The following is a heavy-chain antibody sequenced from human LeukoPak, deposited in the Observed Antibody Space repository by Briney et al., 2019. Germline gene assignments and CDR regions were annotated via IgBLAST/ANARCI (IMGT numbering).Heavy chain of an antibody. Sequence: GGSLRLSCTASGFTFSSFEMTSVRQAPGKGLEWVSFISDSGATIYYADSVNGRFTISRDNAKNSLYLQMNSLRDEDTAVYYCASARGHGHYVIAFDIRGPGTMVTVSS. D-gene: IGHD4-17*01. V-gene: IGHV3-48*03. CDR1: GFTFSSFE. CDR3: ASARGHGHYVIAFDI. CDR2: ISDSGATI. J-gene: IGHJ3*02.